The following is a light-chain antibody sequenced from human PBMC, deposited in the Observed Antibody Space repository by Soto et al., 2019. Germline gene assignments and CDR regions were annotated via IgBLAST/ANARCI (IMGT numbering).Light chain of an antibody. CDR3: QTWGTGIWV. CDR2: VNSDDSH. CDR1: SGHSTYA. J-gene: IGLJ3*02. V-gene: IGLV4-69*01. Sequence: QPVLTQSPSASASLGASVKLTCTLSSGHSTYAIAWHQQQPEKGPRYLMKVNSDDSHSKGDGIPDRFLGSSSGAERYLTISSLQSEDEADYYCQTWGTGIWVFGGGTQLTVL.